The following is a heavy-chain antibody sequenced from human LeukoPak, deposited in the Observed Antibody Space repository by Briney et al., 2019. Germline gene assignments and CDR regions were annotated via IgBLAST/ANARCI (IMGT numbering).Heavy chain of an antibody. Sequence: VASVKVSYKDSGCTFSSYAISWVRQAPGQGLEWMGGIIPIFGTANYAQKFQGRVTITADESTSTAYMELSSLRSEDTAVYYCASLWFGDFLGGYVMDVWGQGTTVTVSS. CDR2: IIPIFGTA. CDR3: ASLWFGDFLGGYVMDV. V-gene: IGHV1-69*13. CDR1: GCTFSSYA. J-gene: IGHJ6*02. D-gene: IGHD3-10*01.